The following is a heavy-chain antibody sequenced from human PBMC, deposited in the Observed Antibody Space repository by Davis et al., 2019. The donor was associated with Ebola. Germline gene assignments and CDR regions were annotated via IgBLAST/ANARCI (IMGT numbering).Heavy chain of an antibody. D-gene: IGHD2-8*01. CDR1: GFHFSGCS. CDR2: ISSFGSHK. J-gene: IGHJ6*02. Sequence: PGGSLRLSCVASGFHFSGCSMHWLRQAPGKGLEWLAVISSFGSHKYYADSVKGRFTISRDNSKNTLYLQMNSLRAEDTAVYYCAKDLAVFSSYYYGMDVWGQGTTVTVSS. V-gene: IGHV3-30*07. CDR3: AKDLAVFSSYYYGMDV.